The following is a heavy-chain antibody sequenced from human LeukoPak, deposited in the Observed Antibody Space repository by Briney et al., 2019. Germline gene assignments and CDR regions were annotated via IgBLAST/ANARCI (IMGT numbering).Heavy chain of an antibody. CDR1: GFTFSTYA. Sequence: PGGSLRLSCAASGFTFSTYAMTWVRQAPGKGLQWVSAIIGSGGSTFYADSVKSRFTISRDNSKNTLYLQMNSLRAEDTAVYYCAKDRSHYGDYESDYWGQGTLVTVSS. J-gene: IGHJ4*02. CDR3: AKDRSHYGDYESDY. CDR2: IIGSGGST. D-gene: IGHD4-17*01. V-gene: IGHV3-23*01.